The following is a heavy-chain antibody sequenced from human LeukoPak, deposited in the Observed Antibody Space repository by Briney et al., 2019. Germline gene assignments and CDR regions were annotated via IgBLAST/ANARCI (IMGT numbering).Heavy chain of an antibody. V-gene: IGHV3-48*02. CDR2: ISSSSSAI. CDR1: GFTFVNAW. J-gene: IGHJ4*02. CDR3: ARGALRYSDY. D-gene: IGHD3-9*01. Sequence: GGSLRLSCAASGFTFVNAWMNWVRQAPGKGLEWVSSISSSSSAIYYAASVKGRFTISRDNAKNSLYLQMNSLRDEDTAVYYCARGALRYSDYWGQGTLVTVSS.